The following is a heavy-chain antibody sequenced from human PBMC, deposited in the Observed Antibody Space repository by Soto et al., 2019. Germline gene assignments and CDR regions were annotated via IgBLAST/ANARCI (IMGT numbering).Heavy chain of an antibody. CDR3: VKDARLAEY. J-gene: IGHJ4*02. Sequence: KLGGSLRLSCAASGFTFSDFYMNWIRQAPGKGLEWVSYISGSSTDTNYADSVKGRFTVSRDNAKNSLYLQMNSLRAEDTAVYYCVKDARLAEYWGQGTRVTVSS. V-gene: IGHV3-11*06. CDR1: GFTFSDFY. D-gene: IGHD6-19*01. CDR2: ISGSSTDT.